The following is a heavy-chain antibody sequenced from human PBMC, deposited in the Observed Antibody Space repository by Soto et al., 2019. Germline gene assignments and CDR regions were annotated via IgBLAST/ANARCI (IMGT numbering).Heavy chain of an antibody. D-gene: IGHD4-17*01. V-gene: IGHV1-3*01. Sequence: ASVKVSCKASGYTFTSYAMHWVRQAPGQRLEWMGWINAGNGNTKYSQKFQGRVTITRDTSASTAYMELSSLRSEDTAVYYCARANPTVTKYYYYYYGMDVWGQGITVTVSS. CDR1: GYTFTSYA. CDR2: INAGNGNT. J-gene: IGHJ6*02. CDR3: ARANPTVTKYYYYYYGMDV.